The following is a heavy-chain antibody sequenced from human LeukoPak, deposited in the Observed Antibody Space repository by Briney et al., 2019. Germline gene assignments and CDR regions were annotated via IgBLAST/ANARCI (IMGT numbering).Heavy chain of an antibody. CDR2: IYYSGSI. V-gene: IGHV4-61*05. Sequence: SETLSLTCTVSGGSISSSSYYWGWIRQPPGKGLEWIGYIYYSGSINYNPSLKSRVTISVDTSKNQFSLKLSSVTAADTAVYYCARGAWEAILDYWGQGTLVTVSS. D-gene: IGHD1-26*01. CDR1: GGSISSSSYY. CDR3: ARGAWEAILDY. J-gene: IGHJ4*02.